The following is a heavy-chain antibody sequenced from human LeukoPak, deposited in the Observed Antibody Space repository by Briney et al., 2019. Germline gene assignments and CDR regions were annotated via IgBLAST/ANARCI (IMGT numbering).Heavy chain of an antibody. CDR1: GGTLSSYT. Sequence: SVKVSCKASGGTLSSYTISWVRQAPGQGLEWMGRIIPILVIANYAQKFQGRGTITADKSTSTAYTELSSLRSEDTAVYYCARAPGGILTGLDVWGQGTTVTVSS. V-gene: IGHV1-69*02. CDR3: ARAPGGILTGLDV. D-gene: IGHD3-9*01. CDR2: IIPILVIA. J-gene: IGHJ6*02.